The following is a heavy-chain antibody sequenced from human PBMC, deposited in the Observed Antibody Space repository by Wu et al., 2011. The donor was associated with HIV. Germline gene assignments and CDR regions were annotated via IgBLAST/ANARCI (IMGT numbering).Heavy chain of an antibody. V-gene: IGHV1-69*06. CDR3: ARGSTSRTYGTTPDYYYYYMDV. J-gene: IGHJ6*03. CDR1: GGTFSSYA. Sequence: QVQLVQSGAEVKKPGSSVKVSCKASGGTFSSYAISWVRQAPGQGLEWMGGIIPIFGTVNYAQKFQGRVTITADKSTSTAYMELSSLRSEDTAVYYCARGSTSRTYGTTPDYYYYYMDVWGKGTNGQRLL. CDR2: IIPIFGTV. D-gene: IGHD4-11*01.